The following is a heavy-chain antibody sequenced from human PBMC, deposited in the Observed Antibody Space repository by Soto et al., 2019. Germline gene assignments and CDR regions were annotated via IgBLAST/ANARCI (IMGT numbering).Heavy chain of an antibody. V-gene: IGHV4-4*07. Sequence: PSETLSLTCTASGASISSYYWSCIPQPAGKGLEWIWRIYTSGSSNYDPALTSRVTMSVDTCDSQVALKLSSVTASVTVVYYCARDGLDYGDYREPEYYYYDYGMDVWVRGTTVTVSS. D-gene: IGHD4-17*01. J-gene: IGHJ6*02. CDR1: GASISSYY. CDR2: IYTSGSS. CDR3: ARDGLDYGDYREPEYYYYDYGMDV.